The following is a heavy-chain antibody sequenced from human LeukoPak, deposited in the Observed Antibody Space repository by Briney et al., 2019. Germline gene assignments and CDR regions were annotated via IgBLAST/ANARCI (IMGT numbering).Heavy chain of an antibody. CDR3: AREYCSGGSCSVFDY. CDR1: GFTFTNYA. V-gene: IGHV3-48*04. D-gene: IGHD2-15*01. CDR2: ISSSSSTI. Sequence: PGGSLRLSCEASGFTFTNYAMSWVRQAPGKGLEWVSYISSSSSTIYYADSVKGRFTISRDNAKNSLYLQMNSLRAEDTAVYYCAREYCSGGSCSVFDYWGQGTLVTVSS. J-gene: IGHJ4*02.